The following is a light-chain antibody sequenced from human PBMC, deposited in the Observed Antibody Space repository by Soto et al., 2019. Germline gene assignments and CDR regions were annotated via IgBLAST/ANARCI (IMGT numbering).Light chain of an antibody. CDR3: QQYDSLPPMYT. CDR2: DAS. V-gene: IGKV1-33*01. J-gene: IGKJ2*01. CDR1: QDINTY. Sequence: DIQMTQSPSSLSASVGDRVTITCQASQDINTYLNWYQQKPGKAPKLLIYDASNLQTGVPSRFSGSGSGTDFTFTISSLQPEDSATYYCQQYDSLPPMYTFGQGTKLEIK.